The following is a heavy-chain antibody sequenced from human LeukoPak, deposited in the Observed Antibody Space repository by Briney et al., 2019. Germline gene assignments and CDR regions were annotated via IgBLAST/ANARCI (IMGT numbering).Heavy chain of an antibody. V-gene: IGHV1-2*02. Sequence: GASVKVSCKASGYTFTGYYMHWVRQAPGQGLEWMGWINPNSGGTNYAQKFQGRVTMTRDTSISTAYMELSRLRSEDTAVYYCATDYYDSSGYGNFDYWGQGTLVTVSS. J-gene: IGHJ4*02. CDR2: INPNSGGT. CDR1: GYTFTGYY. CDR3: ATDYYDSSGYGNFDY. D-gene: IGHD3-22*01.